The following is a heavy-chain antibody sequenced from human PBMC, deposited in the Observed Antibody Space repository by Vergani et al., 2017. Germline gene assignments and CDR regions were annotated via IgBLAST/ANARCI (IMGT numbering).Heavy chain of an antibody. J-gene: IGHJ6*03. Sequence: QVQLVQSGAEVKKPGASVKVSCKASGYSFTSYSMHWVRQAPGQGLEWMGIINPMGGSTSYAQRFQGRVTMTRDTSTSTVYMELRSLRSEDTAVYYCGRAVYCTSSSCYSFSFYYMDVWGKGTTVTVSS. CDR3: GRAVYCTSSSCYSFSFYYMDV. CDR1: GYSFTSYS. D-gene: IGHD2-2*01. V-gene: IGHV1-46*03. CDR2: INPMGGST.